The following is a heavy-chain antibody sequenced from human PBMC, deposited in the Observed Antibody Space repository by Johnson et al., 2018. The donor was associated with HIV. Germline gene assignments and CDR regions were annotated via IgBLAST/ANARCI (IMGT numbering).Heavy chain of an antibody. J-gene: IGHJ3*02. Sequence: VQLVESGGGLIQPGGSLRLSCAASGFTVSINYMSWVRQAPGKGLEWVSVIYSGGYTYYADSVKGRFTISRDNSKNTLYLQMNSLRAEDTALYYCARGVKQQLSVVDAFDIWGQGTMVIVSS. CDR2: IYSGGYT. CDR3: ARGVKQQLSVVDAFDI. D-gene: IGHD1-1*01. V-gene: IGHV3-53*01. CDR1: GFTVSINY.